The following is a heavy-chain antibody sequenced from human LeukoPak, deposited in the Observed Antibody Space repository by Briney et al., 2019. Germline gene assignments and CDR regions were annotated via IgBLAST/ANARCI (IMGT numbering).Heavy chain of an antibody. Sequence: PSETLSLTCTVSGGSIRSYYCSWIRQPPGKGLEWIGYIYYSGSTNYNPSLKSRVTISVDTSKNQFSLNLTSVTAADTAVYYCARVKTAAGGDWFDPWGQGTLVTVSS. D-gene: IGHD6-13*01. V-gene: IGHV4-59*01. J-gene: IGHJ5*02. CDR1: GGSIRSYY. CDR3: ARVKTAAGGDWFDP. CDR2: IYYSGST.